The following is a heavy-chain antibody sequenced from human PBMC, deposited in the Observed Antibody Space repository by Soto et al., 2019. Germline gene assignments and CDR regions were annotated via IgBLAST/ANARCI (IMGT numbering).Heavy chain of an antibody. J-gene: IGHJ4*02. CDR1: GFTFSSYG. CDR2: ISYDGNNK. CDR3: AKDGYCSGGSCYSYFDY. Sequence: SLRLSCAASGFTFSSYGMHWVRQAPGKGLEWVAVISYDGNNKYYADSVKGRFPISRDNSKNTVYLQMDSLRAEDTAVYYCAKDGYCSGGSCYSYFDYWGQGSLVTVSS. D-gene: IGHD2-15*01. V-gene: IGHV3-30*18.